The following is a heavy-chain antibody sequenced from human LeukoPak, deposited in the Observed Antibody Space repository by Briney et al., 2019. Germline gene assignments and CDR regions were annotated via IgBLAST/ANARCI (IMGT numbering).Heavy chain of an antibody. CDR2: ISSSSSYI. Sequence: PGGSLRLSCAASGFTFSSYSMNWVRQAPGKGLEWVSSISSSSSYIYYADSVKGRFTISRDNAKNSLYLQMNSLRAEDTAVYYCARVEQQLDPGGFDYWGQGTLVTVSS. CDR1: GFTFSSYS. J-gene: IGHJ4*02. V-gene: IGHV3-21*01. CDR3: ARVEQQLDPGGFDY. D-gene: IGHD6-13*01.